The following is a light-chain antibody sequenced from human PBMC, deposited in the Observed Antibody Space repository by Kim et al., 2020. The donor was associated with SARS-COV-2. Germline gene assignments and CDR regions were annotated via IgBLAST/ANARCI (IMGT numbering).Light chain of an antibody. CDR3: SSYTSSTTLV. J-gene: IGLJ2*01. CDR2: DVT. CDR1: SSDVGAYNY. V-gene: IGLV2-14*03. Sequence: QSVLTQPASVSGSPGQSITISCTGSSSDVGAYNYVSWYQQHPDKAPKLMIYDVTIRPSGVSNRFSGSKSGNTASLTISGLQPEDEADYYCSSYTSSTTLVFGGGTQLTVL.